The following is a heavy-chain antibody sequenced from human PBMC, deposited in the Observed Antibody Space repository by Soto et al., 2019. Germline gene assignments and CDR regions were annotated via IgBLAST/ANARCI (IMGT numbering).Heavy chain of an antibody. CDR3: AASNPYYYDSSGYNWFDP. J-gene: IGHJ5*02. Sequence: ASVKVSCKASGYTFTSYGISWVRQAPGQGLEWMGWISAYNGNTNYAQKLQGRVTMTTDTSTSTAYMELRSLRSDDTAVYYCAASNPYYYDSSGYNWFDPWGQGTLVTVSS. CDR2: ISAYNGNT. D-gene: IGHD3-22*01. CDR1: GYTFTSYG. V-gene: IGHV1-18*01.